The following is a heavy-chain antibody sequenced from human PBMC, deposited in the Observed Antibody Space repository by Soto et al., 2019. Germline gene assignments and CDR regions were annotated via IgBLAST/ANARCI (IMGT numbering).Heavy chain of an antibody. CDR2: ISGSGGST. J-gene: IGHJ4*02. CDR3: AKDPHTHYYDSSGYPLDY. Sequence: GGSLRLSCAASGFTFSSYAMSWVRQAPGKGLEWVSAISGSGGSTYYADSVKGRFTISRDNSKNTLYLQMNSLRAEDTAVYYCAKDPHTHYYDSSGYPLDYWGQGTLVTVSS. V-gene: IGHV3-23*01. D-gene: IGHD3-22*01. CDR1: GFTFSSYA.